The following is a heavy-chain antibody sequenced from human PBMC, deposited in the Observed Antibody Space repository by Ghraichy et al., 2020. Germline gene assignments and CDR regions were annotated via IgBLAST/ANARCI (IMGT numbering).Heavy chain of an antibody. Sequence: LSLTCAASGFTFSDYYMSWIRQAPGKGLEWVSYISSSGSTIYYADSVKGRFTISRDNAKNSLYLQMNSLRAEDTAVYYCARSYSSSSFDYWGQGTLVTVSS. D-gene: IGHD6-6*01. CDR3: ARSYSSSSFDY. J-gene: IGHJ4*02. CDR2: ISSSGSTI. CDR1: GFTFSDYY. V-gene: IGHV3-11*01.